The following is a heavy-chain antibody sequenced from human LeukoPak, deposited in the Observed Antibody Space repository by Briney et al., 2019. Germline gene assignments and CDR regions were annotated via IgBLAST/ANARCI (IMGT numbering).Heavy chain of an antibody. D-gene: IGHD2-2*03. J-gene: IGHJ4*02. CDR1: GFTFSSYA. V-gene: IGHV3-64*03. CDR3: AKDWMGLYLDS. CDR2: ISSNGGST. Sequence: GGSLRLSCSASGFTFSSYAMHWVRQAPGKGLEYVSAISSNGGSTYYADSVKGRFTISRDNTENSLYLQISSLRSEDTALYYCAKDWMGLYLDSWGQGTPVTVSS.